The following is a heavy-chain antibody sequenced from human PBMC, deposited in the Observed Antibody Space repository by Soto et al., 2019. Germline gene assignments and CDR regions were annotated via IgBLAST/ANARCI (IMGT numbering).Heavy chain of an antibody. CDR2: IYYSGST. CDR1: GGSISSSSYY. Sequence: SETLSLTCTVSGGSISSSSYYWGWIRQPPGKGLEWIGSIYYSGSTYYNPSLKSRVTISVGTSKNQFSLKLSSVTAADTAVYYCARRTEHYYGSGIYYNPSVIDWFSPWGQGTLVPVSS. V-gene: IGHV4-39*01. D-gene: IGHD3-10*01. J-gene: IGHJ5*02. CDR3: ARRTEHYYGSGIYYNPSVIDWFSP.